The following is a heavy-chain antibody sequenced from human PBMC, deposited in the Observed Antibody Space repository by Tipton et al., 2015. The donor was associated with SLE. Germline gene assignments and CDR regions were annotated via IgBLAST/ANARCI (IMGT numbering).Heavy chain of an antibody. CDR1: GGSISSSSYY. Sequence: TLSLTCTVSGGSISSSSYYWGWIRQPPGKGLEWIGSIYYSGSTYYNPSLKSRVTISVDTSKNQFSLKLSSVTAADTAVYYCARDHGGGAQDNWFDPWGQGTLVPVSS. J-gene: IGHJ5*02. CDR2: IYYSGST. V-gene: IGHV4-39*07. D-gene: IGHD1-26*01. CDR3: ARDHGGGAQDNWFDP.